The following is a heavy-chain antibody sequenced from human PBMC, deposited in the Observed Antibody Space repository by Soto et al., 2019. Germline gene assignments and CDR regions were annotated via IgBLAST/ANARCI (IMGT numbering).Heavy chain of an antibody. D-gene: IGHD4-17*01. V-gene: IGHV4-39*01. J-gene: IGHJ4*02. CDR3: ARLVRTVTTYIDY. CDR2: IYYSGST. CDR1: GGSISSSSYY. Sequence: QLQLQESGPGLVKPSETLSLTCTVSGGSISSSSYYWGWIRQPPGKGLEWIGSIYYSGSTYYNPSLKSRVTISVDTSKNQFSLKLSSVTAADTAVYYCARLVRTVTTYIDYWGQGTLVTVSS.